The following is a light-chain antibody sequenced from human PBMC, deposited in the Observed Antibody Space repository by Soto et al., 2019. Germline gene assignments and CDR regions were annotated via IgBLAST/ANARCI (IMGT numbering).Light chain of an antibody. V-gene: IGLV1-40*01. CDR1: SFNIGAGYD. Sequence: QSVLTQPPSVSGAPGQRVTISCTGSSFNIGAGYDVHWYQQLPGTAPKLLIYANTNRPSGVPGRFSGSKSGTPASLAITGLQAEDEADYYCQSYDISLSGYVFGTGTKVTVL. J-gene: IGLJ1*01. CDR3: QSYDISLSGYV. CDR2: ANT.